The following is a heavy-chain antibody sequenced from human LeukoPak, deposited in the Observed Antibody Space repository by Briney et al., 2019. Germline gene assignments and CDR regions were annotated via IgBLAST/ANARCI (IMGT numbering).Heavy chain of an antibody. J-gene: IGHJ1*01. Sequence: GDPLTLFCAASGFIFSNYGMLWLRRAPGKGLEGVALISYDGSNKYYAYSVKGLFTISRDNSKNTLYLQMNNLRAEDTAVYYCAKDFGSDNSGWYRYFQHWGQGTLVTVSS. D-gene: IGHD6-13*01. CDR1: GFIFSNYG. CDR2: ISYDGSNK. CDR3: AKDFGSDNSGWYRYFQH. V-gene: IGHV3-30*18.